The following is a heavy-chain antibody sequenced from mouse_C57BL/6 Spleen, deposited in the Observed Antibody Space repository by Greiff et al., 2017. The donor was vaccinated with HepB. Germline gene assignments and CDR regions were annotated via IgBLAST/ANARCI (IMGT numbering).Heavy chain of an antibody. CDR1: GYTFTDYN. V-gene: IGHV1-18*01. J-gene: IGHJ4*01. Sequence: EVQLQQSGPELVKPGASVKIPCKASGYTFTDYNMDWVKQSHGKSLEWIGDINPNNGGTIYNQKFKGKATLTVDKSSSTAYMELRSLTSEDTAVYYYARPYGNYGEYAMDYWGQGTSVTVSS. CDR2: INPNNGGT. D-gene: IGHD2-1*01. CDR3: ARPYGNYGEYAMDY.